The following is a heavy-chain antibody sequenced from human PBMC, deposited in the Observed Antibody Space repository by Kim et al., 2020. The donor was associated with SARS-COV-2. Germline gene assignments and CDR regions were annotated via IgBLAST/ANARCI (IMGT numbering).Heavy chain of an antibody. J-gene: IGHJ4*02. CDR3: ARDRQRAGTGVDY. V-gene: IGHV6-1*01. D-gene: IGHD6-19*01. CDR2: TYYRSKWYT. Sequence: SQTLSLTCDISGDSVSSNSAAWNWIRQSPSRGLEWLGRTYYRSKWYTDYALSVKGRITINPDTYKNQFSLQLNSVTPEDTAVYYCARDRQRAGTGVDYWGQGTLGPVSS. CDR1: GDSVSSNSAA.